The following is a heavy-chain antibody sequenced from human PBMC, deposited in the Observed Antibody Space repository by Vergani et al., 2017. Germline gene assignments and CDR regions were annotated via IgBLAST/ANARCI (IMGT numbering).Heavy chain of an antibody. D-gene: IGHD1-26*01. V-gene: IGHV4-39*01. CDR1: GGSISSSSYY. J-gene: IGHJ4*02. CDR2: IYYSGST. Sequence: QLQLQESGPGLVKPSETLSLTCTVSGGSISSSSYYWGWLRQPPGKGLEWIGSIYYSGSTYYNPSLKSRVTISVDTSKNQFSLKLSSVTAADTAVYYCARLSGSYSSVDYWGQGTLVTVSS. CDR3: ARLSGSYSSVDY.